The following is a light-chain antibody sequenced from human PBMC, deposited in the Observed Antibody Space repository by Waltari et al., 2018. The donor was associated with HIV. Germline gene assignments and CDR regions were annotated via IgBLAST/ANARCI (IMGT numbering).Light chain of an antibody. Sequence: QSVLTQPASVSGSPGQSITISCTGTSSDIGGYHYVSWYQQHPGTAPKLLIYEVSNRLTGVSDRFAGARSGNTASLTISGLQAEDEADYFCSSYAGSSIFVVFGGGTKLTVL. V-gene: IGLV2-14*01. CDR3: SSYAGSSIFVV. J-gene: IGLJ2*01. CDR2: EVS. CDR1: SSDIGGYHY.